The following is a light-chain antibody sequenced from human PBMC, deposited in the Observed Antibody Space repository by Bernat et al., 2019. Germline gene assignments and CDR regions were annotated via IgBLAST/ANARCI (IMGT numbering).Light chain of an antibody. CDR2: EGS. CDR1: SSDVGSYNR. CDR3: CSDGGSSICV. V-gene: IGLV2-23*01. J-gene: IGLJ3*02. Sequence: SALTHPASVSGSPGQSITISCTGTSSDVGSYNRVSWYQQHPGKAPKVMIYEGSQRPSGVSNRFTGSKSGTSASLSIPGVEDEDEADYYCCSDGGSSICVFGGGTKLTVL.